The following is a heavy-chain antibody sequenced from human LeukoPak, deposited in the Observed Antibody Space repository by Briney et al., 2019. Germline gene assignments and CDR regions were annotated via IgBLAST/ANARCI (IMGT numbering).Heavy chain of an antibody. Sequence: GSLRLSCAASGFTFSSYSMNWIRQPPVKGLEWIGEINHSGSTNYNPSLKSRVTISVDTSKNQFSLRLSSVTAADTAVYYCAGRPIFGVEYYFRYWGQGTLVIVAA. CDR3: AGRPIFGVEYYFRY. V-gene: IGHV4-34*08. CDR1: GFTFSSYS. J-gene: IGHJ4*02. D-gene: IGHD3-3*01. CDR2: INHSGST.